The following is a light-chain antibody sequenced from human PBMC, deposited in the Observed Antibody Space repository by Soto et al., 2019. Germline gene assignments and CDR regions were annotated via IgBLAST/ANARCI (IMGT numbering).Light chain of an antibody. CDR2: AVS. CDR1: NSDIGTYIY. Sequence: QAVLTQPASVSGSPGQSITISCTGTNSDIGTYIYVSWYQQHPGKAPKLLIYAVSNRHSGVSNRFSGSKSGNTASLTISGLQAEDEADYYCSSYTASRTKFGGGTKLTV. J-gene: IGLJ2*01. CDR3: SSYTASRTK. V-gene: IGLV2-14*01.